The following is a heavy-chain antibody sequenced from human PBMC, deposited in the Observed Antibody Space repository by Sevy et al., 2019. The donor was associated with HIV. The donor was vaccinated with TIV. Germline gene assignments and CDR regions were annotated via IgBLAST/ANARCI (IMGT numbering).Heavy chain of an antibody. CDR3: ARFGTGTIYYYYGMDV. Sequence: GGSLRLSCAASGFTFSSYWMHWVRQAPGKGLVWVSRINSDGSSTSYADSVKGRFTISRDNAKNTLYLQMNSLRAEDTAVHYCARFGTGTIYYYYGMDVWGQGTTVTVSS. CDR1: GFTFSSYW. V-gene: IGHV3-74*01. D-gene: IGHD1-7*01. CDR2: INSDGSST. J-gene: IGHJ6*02.